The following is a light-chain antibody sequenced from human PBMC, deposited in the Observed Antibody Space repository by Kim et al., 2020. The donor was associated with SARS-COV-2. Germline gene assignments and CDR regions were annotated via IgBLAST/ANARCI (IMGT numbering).Light chain of an antibody. CDR1: QRVSSSY. V-gene: IGKV3-20*01. CDR2: GAS. Sequence: PGARATLSCRASQRVSSSYLAWYQQKPGQAPRLLIDGASSRATGIPDRFSGSGSGTDFTLTISRLEPEDFAVYYCQQYGSSPYTFGQGTKLEIK. CDR3: QQYGSSPYT. J-gene: IGKJ2*01.